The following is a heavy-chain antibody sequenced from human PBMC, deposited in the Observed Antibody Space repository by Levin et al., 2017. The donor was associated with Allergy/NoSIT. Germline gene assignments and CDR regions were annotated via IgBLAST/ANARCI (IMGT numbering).Heavy chain of an antibody. V-gene: IGHV1-69*04. CDR3: ARDWVMDSGSYSYGMDV. CDR1: GGTFSSYA. D-gene: IGHD1-26*01. CDR2: IIPILGIA. Sequence: SVKVSCKASGGTFSSYAISWVRQAPGQGLEWMGRIIPILGIANYAQKFQGRVTITADKSTSTAYMELSSLRSEDTAVYYCARDWVMDSGSYSYGMDVWGQGTTVTVSS. J-gene: IGHJ6*02.